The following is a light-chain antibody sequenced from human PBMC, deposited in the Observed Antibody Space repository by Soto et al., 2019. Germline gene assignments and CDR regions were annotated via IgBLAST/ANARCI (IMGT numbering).Light chain of an antibody. CDR2: DAS. J-gene: IGKJ2*01. Sequence: EIVLTQSPATVSLSPGERATLSCRASQSVSSYLAWYQQKPGQAPRLLIYDASNRATGIPARFSGSGSGTHFTPTISTLEPEEFAVYYCQQRRNWPYTFGQGTKLEIK. CDR1: QSVSSY. V-gene: IGKV3-11*01. CDR3: QQRRNWPYT.